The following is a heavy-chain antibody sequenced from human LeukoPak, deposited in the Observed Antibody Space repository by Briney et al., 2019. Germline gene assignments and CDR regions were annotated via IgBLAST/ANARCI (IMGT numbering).Heavy chain of an antibody. D-gene: IGHD3-22*01. CDR2: IIPILGMA. V-gene: IGHV1-69*04. CDR3: ASSWRYYDSSGYYPPFGYYYGMDV. Sequence: ASVKVSCKASGGTFSSYAISWVRQAPGQGLEWMGRIIPILGMANYAQKFQGRVTITADKSTSTAYMELSSLRSEDTAVYYCASSWRYYDSSGYYPPFGYYYGMDVWGQGTTVTVSS. CDR1: GGTFSSYA. J-gene: IGHJ6*02.